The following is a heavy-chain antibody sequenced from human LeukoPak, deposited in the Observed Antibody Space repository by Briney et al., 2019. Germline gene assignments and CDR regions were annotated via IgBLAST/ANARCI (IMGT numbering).Heavy chain of an antibody. D-gene: IGHD3-22*01. CDR2: LSGNGGTI. CDR3: ARVSSGYYLDY. CDR1: GFTFSDYA. V-gene: IGHV3-23*01. Sequence: GGSLRLSCAASGFTFSDYAMTWVRQAPGKGLEWVATLSGNGGTIFYADSVKGRFTISRDNFENSLYLQMNSLRAEDTAVYFCARVSSGYYLDYWGQGTLVTVSS. J-gene: IGHJ4*02.